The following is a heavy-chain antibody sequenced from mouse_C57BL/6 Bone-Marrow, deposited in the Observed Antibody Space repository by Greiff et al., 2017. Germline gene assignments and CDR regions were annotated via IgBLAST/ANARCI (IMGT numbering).Heavy chain of an antibody. D-gene: IGHD1-1*01. CDR1: GFTFSSYA. CDR3: ARLTVVAYYFDY. J-gene: IGHJ2*01. CDR2: ISDGGSYT. V-gene: IGHV5-4*01. Sequence: EVQGVESGGGLVKPGGSLKLSCAASGFTFSSYAMSWVRQTPEKRLEWVATISDGGSYTYYPDNVKGRFTISRDNAKNNLYLQMSHLKSEDTAMYYCARLTVVAYYFDYRGQGTTLPGSS.